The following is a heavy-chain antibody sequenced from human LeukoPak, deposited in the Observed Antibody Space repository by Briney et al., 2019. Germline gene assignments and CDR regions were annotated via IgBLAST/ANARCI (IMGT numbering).Heavy chain of an antibody. CDR2: IRYDGSNK. J-gene: IGHJ3*02. Sequence: GGSLRLSCAASGFTFSSYGMHWVRQAPGKGLEWVAFIRYDGSNKYYADSMKGRFTISRDNSKNTLYLQMNSLRTEDTAVYYCARRSAARDAFDIWGQGTMVTGSS. V-gene: IGHV3-30*02. CDR1: GFTFSSYG. D-gene: IGHD6-6*01. CDR3: ARRSAARDAFDI.